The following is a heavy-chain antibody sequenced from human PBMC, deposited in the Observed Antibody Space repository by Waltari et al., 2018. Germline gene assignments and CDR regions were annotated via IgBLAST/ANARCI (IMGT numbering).Heavy chain of an antibody. CDR2: IYYSGST. Sequence: QVQLQESGPGLVKPSETLSLTCPVSGGSISSYYWSWIRQPPGTELEWIGYIYYSGSTNYNPSLKSRVTISVDTSKNQFSLKLSSVTAADTAVYYCARAAYYDFWSGYPPSYYYFDYWGQGTLVTVSS. CDR3: ARAAYYDFWSGYPPSYYYFDY. D-gene: IGHD3-3*01. CDR1: GGSISSYY. J-gene: IGHJ4*02. V-gene: IGHV4-59*01.